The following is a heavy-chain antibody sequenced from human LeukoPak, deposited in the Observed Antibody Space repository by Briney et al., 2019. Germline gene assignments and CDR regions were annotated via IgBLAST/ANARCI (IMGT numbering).Heavy chain of an antibody. V-gene: IGHV1-69*06. D-gene: IGHD5-18*01. J-gene: IGHJ4*02. Sequence: ASVTVSCKTSGGIFSSYAINWVRQAPGQGLEWMGGIFAIFGTANYAQKFQGRVTITADKSTTTAYMELSSLRSEDTAVYFCARGRGYSTSSPSDYWGQGTLVTVSS. CDR1: GGIFSSYA. CDR2: IFAIFGTA. CDR3: ARGRGYSTSSPSDY.